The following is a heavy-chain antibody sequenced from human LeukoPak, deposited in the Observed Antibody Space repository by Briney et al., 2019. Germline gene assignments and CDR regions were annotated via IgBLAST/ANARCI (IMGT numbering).Heavy chain of an antibody. CDR2: IIRSLGSA. J-gene: IGHJ4*03. V-gene: IGHV1-69*04. Sequence: SVKVSCKASGGTFSSYAISWVRQAPGQGLEWMGSIIRSLGSANYAQKFQGRVTITADKSTSTAYMELSSLRSEDTAVYYCARLGSIVGATGIDYWGEGTMVTVYS. D-gene: IGHD1-26*01. CDR3: ARLGSIVGATGIDY. CDR1: GGTFSSYA.